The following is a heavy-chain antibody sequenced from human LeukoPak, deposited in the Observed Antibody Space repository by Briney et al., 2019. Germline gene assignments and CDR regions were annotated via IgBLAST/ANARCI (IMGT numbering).Heavy chain of an antibody. CDR1: GFTVSSNY. CDR3: AKCQSSSWYEGYYYMDV. V-gene: IGHV3-23*01. CDR2: ISGSGGST. Sequence: GGSLRLSCAASGFTVSSNYMSWVRQAPGKGLEWVSAISGSGGSTYYADSVKGRFTISRDNSKNTLYLQMNSLRAEDTAVYYCAKCQSSSWYEGYYYMDVWGKGTTVTVSS. D-gene: IGHD6-13*01. J-gene: IGHJ6*03.